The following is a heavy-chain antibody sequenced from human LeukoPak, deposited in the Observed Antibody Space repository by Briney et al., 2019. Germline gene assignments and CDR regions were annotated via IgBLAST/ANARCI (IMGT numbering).Heavy chain of an antibody. V-gene: IGHV4-34*01. J-gene: IGHJ4*02. D-gene: IGHD2-2*02. CDR1: GGSFSDYF. Sequence: PSETLSLTCAVYGGSFSDYFWTWIRQPPGMGLEWIGEINYSGSTNYNPSLKSRVTKSVDTSKKQLSLKLTSVTAADAAVYYCAYTTSRRKIFDYWGQGTLVTVSS. CDR3: AYTTSRRKIFDY. CDR2: INYSGST.